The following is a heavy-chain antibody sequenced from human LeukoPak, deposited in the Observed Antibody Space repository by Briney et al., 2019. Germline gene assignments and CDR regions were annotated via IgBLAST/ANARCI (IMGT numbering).Heavy chain of an antibody. V-gene: IGHV1-2*02. D-gene: IGHD1-26*01. CDR3: ARDRHLEAATVY. CDR2: INPNSGGT. Sequence: ASVKVSCKASGYTFTGYYMHWVRQAPGQGLEWMGWINPNSGGTNYAQKFQGRVTMTRDTSISTAYLELSRLRSDDTAGYYCARDRHLEAATVYWGQGTLVTVSS. CDR1: GYTFTGYY. J-gene: IGHJ4*02.